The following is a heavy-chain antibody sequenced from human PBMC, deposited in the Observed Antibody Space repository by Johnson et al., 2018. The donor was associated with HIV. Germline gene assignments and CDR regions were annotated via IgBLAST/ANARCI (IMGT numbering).Heavy chain of an antibody. Sequence: QVQLVESGGGVVQPGKSLRIYCAVSEFTFSNYAMHWVRQAPGKGLQWVAVISYDGSNKNYADSVKGRFTISRDNPKNTLYLQMNSLRAEDTAVYYCARGGKDHAFDIWGQGTMVTVSS. CDR3: ARGGKDHAFDI. CDR1: EFTFSNYA. V-gene: IGHV3-30*04. D-gene: IGHD3-16*01. CDR2: ISYDGSNK. J-gene: IGHJ3*02.